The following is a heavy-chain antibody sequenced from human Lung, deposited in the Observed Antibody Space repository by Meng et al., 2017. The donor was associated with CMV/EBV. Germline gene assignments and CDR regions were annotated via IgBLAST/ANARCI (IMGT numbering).Heavy chain of an antibody. D-gene: IGHD5-24*01. Sequence: SCAASGFTFSSFAIHWVRQAPGKGLDWVAVVSYDGTKTYYSDSVKGRFTLSRDNSKNTMYMEMSSLGYEDTAMYYCARARFDGGMDVWGQGTTVTVSS. J-gene: IGHJ6*02. CDR2: VSYDGTKT. CDR1: GFTFSSFA. V-gene: IGHV3-30*04. CDR3: ARARFDGGMDV.